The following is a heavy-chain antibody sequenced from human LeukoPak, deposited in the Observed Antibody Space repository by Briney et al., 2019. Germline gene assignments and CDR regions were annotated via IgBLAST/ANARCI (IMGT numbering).Heavy chain of an antibody. CDR2: IHSSGST. V-gene: IGHV4-4*07. CDR3: ARRDTSSGWSFDF. Sequence: SETLSLTCTVSGGSLGNYRWGWIRQPAGKGLEWIGQIHSSGSTNYNPPLKSRVSMSIDTTEDQVSLTIRSVTVADTALYYCARRDTSSGWSFDFWGQGTLVTVAS. J-gene: IGHJ4*02. CDR1: GGSLGNYR. D-gene: IGHD6-19*01.